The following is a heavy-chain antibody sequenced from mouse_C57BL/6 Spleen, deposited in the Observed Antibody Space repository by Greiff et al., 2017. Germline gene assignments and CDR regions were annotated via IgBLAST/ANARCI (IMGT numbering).Heavy chain of an antibody. J-gene: IGHJ2*01. D-gene: IGHD1-1*01. V-gene: IGHV5-6*01. CDR1: GFTFSSYG. Sequence: EVKVVESGGDLVQPGGSLKLSCAASGFTFSSYGLSWVRQTPDKRLEWVATISSGGSYTYYPDSVKGRFTISRDTAKNTLYLQMSSLQAKDTAMCYCARDYGSSYEDWGQGTTLTVSS. CDR3: ARDYGSSYED. CDR2: ISSGGSYT.